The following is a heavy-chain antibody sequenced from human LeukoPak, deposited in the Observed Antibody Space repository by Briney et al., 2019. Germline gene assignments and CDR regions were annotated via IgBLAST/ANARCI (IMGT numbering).Heavy chain of an antibody. Sequence: PGGSLRLSCAASGFTFSSYAMSWVPQAPGKGLEWVSAISGSGSSTYYADSVKGRFTISRDNSKNTLYLQMNSLRAEDTAVYYCAKGGSPTYAFDIWGQGTMVTVSS. D-gene: IGHD6-25*01. V-gene: IGHV3-23*01. CDR1: GFTFSSYA. CDR3: AKGGSPTYAFDI. J-gene: IGHJ3*02. CDR2: ISGSGSST.